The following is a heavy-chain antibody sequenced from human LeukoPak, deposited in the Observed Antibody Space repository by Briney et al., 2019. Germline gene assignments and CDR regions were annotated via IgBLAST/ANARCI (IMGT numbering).Heavy chain of an antibody. J-gene: IGHJ4*02. V-gene: IGHV4-39*01. CDR1: GGSVTTGYYY. CDR3: ARFYYGSGSYVSNYDY. Sequence: SETLSLTCTVSGGSVTTGYYYWGWIRQPPGKALEWIGSFYYSGSTYYNPSLQSRVTISVDTSKTQFSLRLNSVTAADTAVYYCARFYYGSGSYVSNYDYWGQGTLVTVSS. CDR2: FYYSGST. D-gene: IGHD3-10*01.